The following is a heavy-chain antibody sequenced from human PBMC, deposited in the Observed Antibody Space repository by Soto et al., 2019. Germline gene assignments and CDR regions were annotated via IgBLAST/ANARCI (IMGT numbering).Heavy chain of an antibody. CDR3: ARREIQGPIDY. CDR2: IYYSGTT. V-gene: IGHV4-28*01. D-gene: IGHD1-26*01. CDR1: GYSISSSNW. J-gene: IGHJ4*02. Sequence: QVQLQESGPGLVKPSDTLSLTCAVSGYSISSSNWWGWIRQPPGKGLEWIGYIYYSGTTYDNPSLKSRVTMSVYTSKNQFSLKLTSVTAVDTAVYYCARREIQGPIDYWGQGTLVTVSS.